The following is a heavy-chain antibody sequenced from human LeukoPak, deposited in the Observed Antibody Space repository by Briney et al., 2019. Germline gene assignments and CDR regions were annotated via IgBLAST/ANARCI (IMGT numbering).Heavy chain of an antibody. CDR2: FDPEDGET. Sequence: ASVKVSCKVSGYTLTELSMHWVRQAPGKGLEWMGGFDPEDGETIYAQKFQGRVTMTEDTSTDTAYMELSSLRSEDTAVYYCATVPVPAAALTYYFDHWGQGTLVTVSS. CDR3: ATVPVPAAALTYYFDH. D-gene: IGHD2-2*01. J-gene: IGHJ4*02. CDR1: GYTLTELS. V-gene: IGHV1-24*01.